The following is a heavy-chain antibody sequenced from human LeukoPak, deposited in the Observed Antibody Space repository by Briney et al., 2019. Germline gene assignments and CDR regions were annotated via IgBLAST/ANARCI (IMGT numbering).Heavy chain of an antibody. CDR3: ARGTASTHYYMDV. J-gene: IGHJ6*03. CDR2: INPNSGGT. Sequence: WASVKVSCKASGYTFTGYYMHWVRQAPGQGLAWMGWINPNSGGTNYAQKFQGRVTMTRDTSISTAYMDLSRLKSDDTAVYYCARGTASTHYYMDVWGIGTTVTVSS. V-gene: IGHV1-2*02. D-gene: IGHD1-1*01. CDR1: GYTFTGYY.